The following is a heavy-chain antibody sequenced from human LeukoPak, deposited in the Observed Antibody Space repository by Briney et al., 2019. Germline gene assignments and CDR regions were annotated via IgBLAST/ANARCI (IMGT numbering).Heavy chain of an antibody. Sequence: ASVKVSCKASGYTFTCYYMHWVRQAPGQGLEWMGWINPNSGGTNYAQKFQGRVTMTRDTSISTAYMELSRLRSDDTAVYYCARELLWFGELAWFDPWGQGTLVTVSS. CDR3: ARELLWFGELAWFDP. CDR1: GYTFTCYY. D-gene: IGHD3-10*01. J-gene: IGHJ5*02. V-gene: IGHV1-2*02. CDR2: INPNSGGT.